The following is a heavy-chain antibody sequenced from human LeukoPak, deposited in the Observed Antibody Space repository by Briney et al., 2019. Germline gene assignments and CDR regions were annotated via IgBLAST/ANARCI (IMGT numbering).Heavy chain of an antibody. Sequence: SQTLSLTCAISGDSVSSNNVAWHWIRQSPSRGLEWLGRTFYRSKWYFDYAESVKSRITIYPDTSKNQFSLQLKSVTPEDTAVYYCAQGWDLNSWGQGTLVTVSS. CDR2: TFYRSKWYF. CDR1: GDSVSSNNVA. J-gene: IGHJ4*02. V-gene: IGHV6-1*01. CDR3: AQGWDLNS. D-gene: IGHD1-26*01.